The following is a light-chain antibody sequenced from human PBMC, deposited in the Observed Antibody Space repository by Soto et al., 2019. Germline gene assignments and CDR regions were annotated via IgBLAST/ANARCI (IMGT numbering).Light chain of an antibody. CDR3: AAWDDSLNAYV. CDR2: NNN. J-gene: IGLJ1*01. Sequence: QSVLTQPPSASGAPGQRVTISCSGSSSNIGSRTVNWYQQLPGTAPKLLISNNNQRPSGVPDRFSGSKSGTSASLAISGLQSEDEADYYCAAWDDSLNAYVFGIGTKAPS. V-gene: IGLV1-44*01. CDR1: SSNIGSRT.